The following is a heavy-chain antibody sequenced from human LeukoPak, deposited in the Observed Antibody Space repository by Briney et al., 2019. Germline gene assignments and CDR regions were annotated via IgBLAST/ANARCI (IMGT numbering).Heavy chain of an antibody. CDR2: INHSGST. J-gene: IGHJ3*02. V-gene: IGHV4-34*01. CDR1: GGSFSGYY. Sequence: SETLSLTCAVYGGSFSGYYWSWIRQPPGKGLEWIGEINHSGSTNYNPSLKSRVTISVDTSKNQFPLKLSSVTAADTAVYYCARGATIHDAFDIWGQGTMVTVSS. CDR3: ARGATIHDAFDI. D-gene: IGHD1-26*01.